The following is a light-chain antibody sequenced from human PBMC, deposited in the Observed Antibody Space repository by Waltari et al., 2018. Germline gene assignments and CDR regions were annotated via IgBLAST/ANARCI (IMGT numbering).Light chain of an antibody. CDR1: QDISRY. CDR3: QQYNNWPRFT. Sequence: DIQMTQSPSSVSASLGDRVTITCRASQDISRYLAWYQQTPGRSPKLLIFDTSSLQSGVPSRFSGSGSGTDFTLTISSLQPEDFAVYFCQQYNNWPRFTFGPGTKVDIK. CDR2: DTS. V-gene: IGKV1D-12*01. J-gene: IGKJ3*01.